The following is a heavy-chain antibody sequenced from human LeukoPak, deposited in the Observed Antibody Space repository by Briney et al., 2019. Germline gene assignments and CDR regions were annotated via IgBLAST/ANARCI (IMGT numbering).Heavy chain of an antibody. CDR1: GFTFSSYG. CDR2: IWYDGSNK. V-gene: IGHV3-33*01. D-gene: IGHD4-17*01. CDR3: ARGMTTVPYFDY. Sequence: PGRSLRPSCAASGFTFSSYGMHWVRQAPGKGLEWVAVIWYDGSNKYYADSVKGRFTISRDNSKNTLYLQMNSLRAEDTAVYYCARGMTTVPYFDYWGQGTLVTVSS. J-gene: IGHJ4*02.